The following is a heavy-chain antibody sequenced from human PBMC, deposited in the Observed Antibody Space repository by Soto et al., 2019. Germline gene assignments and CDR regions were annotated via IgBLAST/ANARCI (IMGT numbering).Heavy chain of an antibody. J-gene: IGHJ5*02. V-gene: IGHV4-34*01. Sequence: SEILSLTCAVYGGSFSGYYWSWIRQPPGKGLEWIGEINHSGSTNYNPSLKSRVTISVDTSKNQFSLKLSSVTAADTAVDYCWRGYSHGHWWLDPWGQGTLVPVSS. CDR1: GGSFSGYY. CDR3: WRGYSHGHWWLDP. D-gene: IGHD5-18*01. CDR2: INHSGST.